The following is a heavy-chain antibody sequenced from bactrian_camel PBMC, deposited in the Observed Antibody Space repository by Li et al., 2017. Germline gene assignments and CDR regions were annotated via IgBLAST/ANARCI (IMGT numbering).Heavy chain of an antibody. Sequence: VQLVESGGGSVQAGGSLRLSCAASGYTYSGYCMGWFRQAPGKEREEVAVIGRDGSPSYSDYVKGRFTISKDNAKNILYLQMNSLKPEDTAMYYCAADVLRGAFCSWAEYNYWGQGTQVTVS. CDR3: AADVLRGAFCSWAEYNY. J-gene: IGHJ4*01. CDR2: IGRDGSP. D-gene: IGHD6*01. CDR1: GYTYSGYC. V-gene: IGHV3S53*01.